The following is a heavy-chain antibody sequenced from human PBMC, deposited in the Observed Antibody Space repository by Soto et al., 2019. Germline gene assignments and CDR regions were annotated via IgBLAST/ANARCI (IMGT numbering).Heavy chain of an antibody. D-gene: IGHD2-2*01. CDR3: ARWGCSSTSCSFFHYGMDV. CDR1: GGTFSSYT. J-gene: IGHJ6*02. V-gene: IGHV1-69*02. Sequence: QVQLVQSGAEVKKPGSSVKVSCKASGGTFSSYTISWVRQAPGQGLEWMGRIIPILGIANYAQKFQGRVTITADKSTSTAYMELSSLRSEDTAVYYCARWGCSSTSCSFFHYGMDVWGQGTTVTVSS. CDR2: IIPILGIA.